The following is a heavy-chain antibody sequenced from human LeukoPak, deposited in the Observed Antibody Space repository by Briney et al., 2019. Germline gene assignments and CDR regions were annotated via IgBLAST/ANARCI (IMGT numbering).Heavy chain of an antibody. J-gene: IGHJ5*02. Sequence: ASVKVSCKASGYTFTGYYMHWVRQAPGQGLEWMGWINPNSGGTNYAQKFQGRVTMTRDTSISTAYMELSRLRSDDTAVYYCARGCSSTSCYGWFDPWGQGTLVTVSS. D-gene: IGHD2-2*01. CDR2: INPNSGGT. V-gene: IGHV1-2*02. CDR1: GYTFTGYY. CDR3: ARGCSSTSCYGWFDP.